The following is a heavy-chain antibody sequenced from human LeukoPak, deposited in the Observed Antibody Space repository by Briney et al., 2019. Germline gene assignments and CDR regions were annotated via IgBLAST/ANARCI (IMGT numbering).Heavy chain of an antibody. CDR1: GITSNNYG. CDR2: INWNGGST. V-gene: IGHV3-20*04. J-gene: IGHJ4*02. Sequence: GGSLRLSCAASGITSNNYGMNWVRQLPGKGLEWVSGINWNGGSTAYADSAKGRFTISRDNSKNTLYLQMNSLRAEDTAVYYCAKGSYYYDSSGYYYGYWGQGTLVTVSS. D-gene: IGHD3-22*01. CDR3: AKGSYYYDSSGYYYGY.